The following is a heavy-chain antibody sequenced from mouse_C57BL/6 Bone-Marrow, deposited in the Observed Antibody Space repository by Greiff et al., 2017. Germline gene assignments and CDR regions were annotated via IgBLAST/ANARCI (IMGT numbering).Heavy chain of an antibody. V-gene: IGHV6-3*01. CDR2: IRLKSDNYAT. J-gene: IGHJ3*01. CDR1: GFTFSNYW. Sequence: DVKLVESGGGLVQPGGSMKLSCVASGFTFSNYWMNWVRQSPEKGLEWVAQIRLKSDNYATHYAESVKGRFTISRDDSKSSVYLQMNNLRAEDTGIYYCTEGYYWFAYWGQGTLVTVSA. D-gene: IGHD2-3*01. CDR3: TEGYYWFAY.